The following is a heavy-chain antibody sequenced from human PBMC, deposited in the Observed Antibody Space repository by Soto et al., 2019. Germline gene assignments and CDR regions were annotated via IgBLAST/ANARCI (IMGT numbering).Heavy chain of an antibody. CDR3: ARARYSSFHYYYGMDV. CDR2: INHSGST. CDR1: GGSFSGYY. J-gene: IGHJ6*02. D-gene: IGHD6-13*01. V-gene: IGHV4-34*01. Sequence: PSETLSLTCAVYGGSFSGYYWSWTRQPPGKGLEWIGEINHSGSTNYNPSLKSRVTISVDTSKNQSSLKLSSVTAADTAVYYCARARYSSFHYYYGMDVWGQGTTVTSP.